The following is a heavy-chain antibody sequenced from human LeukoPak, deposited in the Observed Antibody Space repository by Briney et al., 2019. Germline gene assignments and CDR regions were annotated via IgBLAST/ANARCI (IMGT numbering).Heavy chain of an antibody. CDR3: ARGSSTPSMYVWGSYRCHGMDG. Sequence: ASVKVSCKASGGTFSSYTFSLLRLDPGPGIEWMGRVIPLLGIANYAQKVQGRVTITADRSTSTDYMELSSLSSEAPAVYYCARGSSTPSMYVWGSYRCHGMDGWVEGGTV. CDR1: GGTFSSYT. J-gene: IGHJ6*01. D-gene: IGHD3-16*01. V-gene: IGHV1-69*02. CDR2: VIPLLGIA.